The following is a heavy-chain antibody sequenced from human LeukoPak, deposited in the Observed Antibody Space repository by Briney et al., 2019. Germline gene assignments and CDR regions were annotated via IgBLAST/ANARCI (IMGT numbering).Heavy chain of an antibody. CDR2: IYHSGST. Sequence: SGTLSLTCAVSGGSISSSNWWSWVRHPPGKGLEWIGEIYHSGSTNYNPSLKSRVTISVDKSKNQFSLKLSSVTAADTAVYYCARDCSGGSCPLHYWGQGTLVTVSS. D-gene: IGHD2-15*01. CDR3: ARDCSGGSCPLHY. V-gene: IGHV4-4*02. J-gene: IGHJ4*02. CDR1: GGSISSSNW.